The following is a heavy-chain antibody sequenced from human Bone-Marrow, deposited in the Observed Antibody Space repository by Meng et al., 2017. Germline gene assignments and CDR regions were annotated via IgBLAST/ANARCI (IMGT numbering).Heavy chain of an antibody. CDR1: GFTFSSYA. V-gene: IGHV3-23*01. CDR2: ISGSGGST. CDR3: AKDRVAYCGGDCYSVFAY. Sequence: GESLKISCAASGFTFSSYAMSWVRQAPGKGLEWVSAISGSGGSTYYADSVKGRFTISRDNSKNTLYLQMNSLRAEDTAVYYCAKDRVAYCGGDCYSVFAYWGQGTLVTVSS. D-gene: IGHD2-21*02. J-gene: IGHJ4*02.